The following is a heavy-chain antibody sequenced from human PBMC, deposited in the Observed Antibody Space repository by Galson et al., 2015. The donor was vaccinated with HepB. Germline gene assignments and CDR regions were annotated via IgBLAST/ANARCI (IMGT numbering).Heavy chain of an antibody. CDR1: GFSFSSYA. CDR2: ISGTDSST. D-gene: IGHD3-10*01. CDR3: AKDSGDDDGGYPDS. Sequence: SLRLSCAASGFSFSSYAMTWVRQAPGKGLEWVSVISGTDSSTYYADSVKGRFTISRDNSMNTLYLLMNNLRAEDTALYFCAKDSGDDDGGYPDSWGQGTLVTVSS. V-gene: IGHV3-23*01. J-gene: IGHJ4*02.